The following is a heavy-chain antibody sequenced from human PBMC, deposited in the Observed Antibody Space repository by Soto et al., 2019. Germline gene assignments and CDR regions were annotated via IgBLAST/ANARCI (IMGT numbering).Heavy chain of an antibody. CDR2: IIPIFGTA. Sequence: QVQLVQSGAEVKKPGSSVKVSSKASGGTFSSYAISWVRQAPGQGLEWMGGIIPIFGTADYAQKFRGRVTISADESTSTGYMELSSLRSEDTAVYYCASPTVGYYNGMDVWGQGTTVTVSS. J-gene: IGHJ6*02. CDR3: ASPTVGYYNGMDV. CDR1: GGTFSSYA. D-gene: IGHD4-4*01. V-gene: IGHV1-69*12.